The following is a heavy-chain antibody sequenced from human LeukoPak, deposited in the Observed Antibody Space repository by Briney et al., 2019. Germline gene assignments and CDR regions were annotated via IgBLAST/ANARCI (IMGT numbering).Heavy chain of an antibody. CDR1: GYTFTGYY. D-gene: IGHD2-2*01. V-gene: IGHV1-2*02. CDR2: INPNSGGT. J-gene: IGHJ4*02. CDR3: ARGRKRYCSSTSCYVFDY. Sequence: ASVKVSCKASGYTFTGYYMHWVRQAPGQGLEWMGWINPNSGGTNYAQKFQGRVTMTRDTSISTAYMELSRLRSDDTAVYYCARGRKRYCSSTSCYVFDYWGQGTLVTVSS.